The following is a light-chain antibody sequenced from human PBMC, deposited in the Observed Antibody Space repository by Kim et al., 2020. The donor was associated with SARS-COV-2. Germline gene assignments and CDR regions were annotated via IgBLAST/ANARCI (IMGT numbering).Light chain of an antibody. J-gene: IGLJ2*01. CDR2: GKN. Sequence: SSELTQDPAVSVALGQTVRITCQGASLRIYYASWYQQKPGQAPVLVIYGKNNRPSGIPDRFSGSSSGNTASLTITGAQADDESDYYFKSRDSSGNVVFGGGTKLTVL. CDR1: SLRIYY. V-gene: IGLV3-19*01. CDR3: KSRDSSGNVV.